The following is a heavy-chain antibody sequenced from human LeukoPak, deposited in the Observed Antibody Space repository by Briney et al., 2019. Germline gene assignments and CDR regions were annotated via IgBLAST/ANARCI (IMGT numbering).Heavy chain of an antibody. CDR2: ISGSGDST. CDR1: GFTFSSYA. J-gene: IGHJ4*02. D-gene: IGHD4-11*01. V-gene: IGHV3-23*01. Sequence: GGSLRLSCAASGFTFSSYAMRWVRQAPGKGLEWVSSISGSGDSTYYADSVKGRFTISRDNSKNTLYLQMNSLRAEDTALYYCADSNYWYPVDYWGQGALVTVSS. CDR3: ADSNYWYPVDY.